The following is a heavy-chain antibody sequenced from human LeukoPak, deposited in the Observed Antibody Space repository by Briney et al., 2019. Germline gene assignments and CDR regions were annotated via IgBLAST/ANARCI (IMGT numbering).Heavy chain of an antibody. V-gene: IGHV4-61*08. D-gene: IGHD2-21*01. CDR2: IYYSGST. Sequence: PSETLSLTCTVSGGSISSGGYYWSWIRQPPGKGLEWIGYIYYSGSTNYNPSLKSRVTISVDTSKNQFSLKLSSAAAADTAVYYCARRGEVNNAFDYWGQGTLVTVSS. CDR1: GGSISSGGYY. J-gene: IGHJ4*02. CDR3: ARRGEVNNAFDY.